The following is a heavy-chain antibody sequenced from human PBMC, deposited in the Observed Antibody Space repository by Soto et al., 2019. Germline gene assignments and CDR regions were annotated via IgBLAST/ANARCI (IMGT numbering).Heavy chain of an antibody. J-gene: IGHJ6*02. V-gene: IGHV5-51*01. D-gene: IGHD6-13*01. Sequence: PGESLKISCKGSGYSFTSYWIGWVRQMPGKGLEWMGIIYPGDSDTRYSPSFQGQVTISADKSISTAYLQWSSLKASDTAMYYCARNPPTGVAAAGTDEVYYYYYGMDVWGQGTTVTVSS. CDR1: GYSFTSYW. CDR2: IYPGDSDT. CDR3: ARNPPTGVAAAGTDEVYYYYYGMDV.